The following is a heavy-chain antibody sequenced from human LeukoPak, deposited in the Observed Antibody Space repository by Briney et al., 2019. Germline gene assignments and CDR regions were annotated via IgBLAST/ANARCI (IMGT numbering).Heavy chain of an antibody. CDR3: ARERGYCSSSGCYTSDAFDI. J-gene: IGHJ3*02. CDR2: IKQDGSEK. Sequence: GGSLRLSCAASGFTFSSYWMSWVRQAPGKGLEWVANIKQDGSEKYYVDSVKGRFTISRDNAKNSLYLQMNSLRAEDTAVYYCARERGYCSSSGCYTSDAFDIWGQGTLVTVSS. D-gene: IGHD2-2*02. CDR1: GFTFSSYW. V-gene: IGHV3-7*03.